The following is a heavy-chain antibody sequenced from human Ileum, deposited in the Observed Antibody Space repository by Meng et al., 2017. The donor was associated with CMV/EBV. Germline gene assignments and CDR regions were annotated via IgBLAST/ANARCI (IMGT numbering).Heavy chain of an antibody. CDR3: AKGGPVAPDPRYFQH. CDR1: RFTFSTYA. V-gene: IGHV3-23*01. Sequence: GGSLRLSCAASRFTFSTYATSWVRQAPGKGLEWVSGIRGSGSSTYYANSVKGRFTISRDNSKNTLYLQMNSLRAEDTAVYYCAKGGPVAPDPRYFQHWGQGTLVTVSS. D-gene: IGHD1-14*01. CDR2: IRGSGSST. J-gene: IGHJ1*01.